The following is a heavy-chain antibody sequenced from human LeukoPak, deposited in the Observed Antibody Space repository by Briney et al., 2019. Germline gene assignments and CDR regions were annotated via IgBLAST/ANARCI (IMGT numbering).Heavy chain of an antibody. CDR3: AKGQPALEWSPFDY. V-gene: IGHV3-9*03. CDR1: GFTFDDYA. J-gene: IGHJ4*02. D-gene: IGHD3-3*01. Sequence: SGGSLRLSCAASGFTFDDYAMHWVRQAPGKGLEWVSGISWNSGSIGYADSVKGRFTISRDNAKNSLYLQMNSLRAEDMALYYCAKGQPALEWSPFDYWGQGTLVTASS. CDR2: ISWNSGSI.